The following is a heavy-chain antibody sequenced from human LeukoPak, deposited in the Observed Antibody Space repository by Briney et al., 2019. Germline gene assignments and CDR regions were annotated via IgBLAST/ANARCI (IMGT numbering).Heavy chain of an antibody. J-gene: IGHJ4*02. CDR3: ARALYYYDSSGYYYVPFDY. D-gene: IGHD3-22*01. CDR1: GFIFSSYS. Sequence: GGSLRLSCAASGFIFSSYSMNWVRQAPGKGLEWVSYISSSGSTIYYADSVKGRFTISRDNAKNSLYLQMNSLRAEDTAVYYCARALYYYDSSGYYYVPFDYWGQGTLVTVSS. CDR2: ISSSGSTI. V-gene: IGHV3-48*04.